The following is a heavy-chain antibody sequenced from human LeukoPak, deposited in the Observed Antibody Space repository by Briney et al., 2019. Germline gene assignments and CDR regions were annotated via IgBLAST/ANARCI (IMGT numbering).Heavy chain of an antibody. D-gene: IGHD3-3*01. Sequence: HSGGSLGLSCAASGFTSSSHTMNWVRQAPGKGLEWVSAISGSGGSTYYADSVKGRFTISRDNSKNTLYLQMNSLRAEDTAVYYCARDFTERITIFGVVISDYYYGMDVWGQGTTVTVSS. CDR3: ARDFTERITIFGVVISDYYYGMDV. CDR1: GFTSSSHT. J-gene: IGHJ6*02. V-gene: IGHV3-23*01. CDR2: ISGSGGST.